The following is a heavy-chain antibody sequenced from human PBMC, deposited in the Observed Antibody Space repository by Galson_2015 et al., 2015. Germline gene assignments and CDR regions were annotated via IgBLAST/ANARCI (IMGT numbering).Heavy chain of an antibody. V-gene: IGHV3-23*01. J-gene: IGHJ4*02. CDR1: GFTFSRNA. CDR3: LQWGCCTRFDS. Sequence: SLRLSCAASGFTFSRNAMTWVRQAAGKGLEWVSSISGSGLDWISSISGRGGATYYADSVKGRFTIYRDNSKNTLYLQVSSVRADDTALYYCLQWGCCTRFDSWGPGTLVTASS. CDR2: ISGSGLDWISSISGRGGAT. D-gene: IGHD2-15*01.